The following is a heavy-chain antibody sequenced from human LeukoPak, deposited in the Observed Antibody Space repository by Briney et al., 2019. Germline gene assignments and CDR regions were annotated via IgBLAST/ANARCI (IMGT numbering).Heavy chain of an antibody. Sequence: PGGSLRLSCAASGSTVSSNYMSWVRQAPGKGLEWVSVIYSGGTIYYADSVKGRFTISRDSSKKTVYLQMNSLRAEDTAVYYCAREATVSQGAFDIWGQGTMVTVSS. D-gene: IGHD4-17*01. J-gene: IGHJ3*02. CDR2: IYSGGTI. CDR1: GSTVSSNY. V-gene: IGHV3-53*01. CDR3: AREATVSQGAFDI.